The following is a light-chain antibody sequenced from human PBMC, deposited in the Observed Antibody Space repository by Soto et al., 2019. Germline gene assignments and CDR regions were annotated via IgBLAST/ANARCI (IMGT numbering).Light chain of an antibody. J-gene: IGKJ4*01. CDR3: QQYGSF. V-gene: IGKV3-20*01. CDR1: QSVSSSY. Sequence: EIVLTQSPGTLSLSPGERATLSCRASQSVSSSYLAWYQQKPGQAPRLLIYGASSRATGIPDRFSGSGSGTEFTLTISRLEPEDCAVYYCQQYGSFFVVGTKVESK. CDR2: GAS.